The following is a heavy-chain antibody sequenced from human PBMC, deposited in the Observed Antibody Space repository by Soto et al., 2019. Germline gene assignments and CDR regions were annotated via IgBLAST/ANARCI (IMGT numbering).Heavy chain of an antibody. D-gene: IGHD1-1*01. CDR2: IIPIFGTA. V-gene: IGHV1-69*12. Sequence: QVQLVQSGAEVKKPGSSVKVSCKASGGTFSSYAISWVRQAPGQGLEWMGGIIPIFGTANYEQKFRGRVTITADESTSTAYRELSSLRSADTAVYYGAREPATGTESYFDYWGQGTLVTVSS. J-gene: IGHJ4*02. CDR3: AREPATGTESYFDY. CDR1: GGTFSSYA.